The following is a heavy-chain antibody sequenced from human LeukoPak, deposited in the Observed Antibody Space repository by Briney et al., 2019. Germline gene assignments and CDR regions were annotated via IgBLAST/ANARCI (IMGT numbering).Heavy chain of an antibody. CDR2: ISYIGST. J-gene: IGHJ3*02. D-gene: IGHD4-17*01. CDR1: GGSISSYY. V-gene: IGHV4-59*01. Sequence: PSETLSLTCTVSGGSISSYYWTWIRQPPGKGLEWIGYISYIGSTNYNPSLKSRATISIDTSKNQFSLKLTSVTAADTAVYYRARDLITVTKGFDIWGQGTMVSVSS. CDR3: ARDLITVTKGFDI.